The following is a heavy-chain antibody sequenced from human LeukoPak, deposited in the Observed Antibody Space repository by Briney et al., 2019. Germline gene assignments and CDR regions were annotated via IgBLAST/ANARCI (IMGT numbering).Heavy chain of an antibody. Sequence: PGGSLRLSCAASGFTFSDYYMSWIRQAPGKGLEWVSYISSSGSTIYYADSVKGRFTISRDNSKNTLYLQMNSLRAEDTAVYYCARDIAAAGTIDWFDPWGQGTLVTVSS. V-gene: IGHV3-11*04. J-gene: IGHJ5*02. CDR2: ISSSGSTI. CDR3: ARDIAAAGTIDWFDP. CDR1: GFTFSDYY. D-gene: IGHD6-13*01.